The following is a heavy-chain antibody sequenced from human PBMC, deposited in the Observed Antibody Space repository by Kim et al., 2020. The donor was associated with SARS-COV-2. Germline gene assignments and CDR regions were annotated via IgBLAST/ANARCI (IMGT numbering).Heavy chain of an antibody. Sequence: ASVKVSCKASGYTFTSYGISWVRQAPGQGLEWMGWISADNGNTHYAPKLQGRVTMTTDTSTSTAYMELRSLRSDDTAVYYCARVQVRVRGQLVRCSCFDPWGQGALVTASS. J-gene: IGHJ5*02. D-gene: IGHD6-6*01. V-gene: IGHV1-18*01. CDR2: ISADNGNT. CDR1: GYTFTSYG. CDR3: ARVQVRVRGQLVRCSCFDP.